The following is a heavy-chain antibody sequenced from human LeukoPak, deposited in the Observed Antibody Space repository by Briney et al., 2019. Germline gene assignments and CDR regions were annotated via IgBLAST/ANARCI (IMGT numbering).Heavy chain of an antibody. CDR1: GGSISSGSYY. V-gene: IGHV4-61*02. CDR2: IYTSGST. J-gene: IGHJ5*02. CDR3: ARDLDYGGKRWFDP. Sequence: SETLSLTCTVSGGSISSGSYYWSWIRQPAGKGLEWIGRIYTSGSTNYNPSLKSRVTISVDTSKNQFSLKLSSVTAADTAVYYCARDLDYGGKRWFDPWGQGTPVTVSS. D-gene: IGHD4-23*01.